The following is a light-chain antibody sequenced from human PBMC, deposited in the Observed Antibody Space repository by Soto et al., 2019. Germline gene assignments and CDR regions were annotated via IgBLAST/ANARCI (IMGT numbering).Light chain of an antibody. CDR3: SYYTTSSTLHVV. CDR1: SRDVGGYNY. J-gene: IGLJ2*01. V-gene: IGLV2-14*01. Sequence: QSVLNQPASVSGSPGQSITISCTGTSRDVGGYNYVSWYQQHPGKAPKLMIYDVSNRPSVVSNRFYGSKSGNTASLTISGLQAEDEADYYCSYYTTSSTLHVVFGGGTKLTV. CDR2: DVS.